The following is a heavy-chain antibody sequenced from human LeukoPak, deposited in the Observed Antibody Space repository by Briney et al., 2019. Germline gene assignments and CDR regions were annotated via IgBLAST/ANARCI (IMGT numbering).Heavy chain of an antibody. J-gene: IGHJ3*02. CDR3: ANFIATNYYGSGSYIDAFDI. CDR2: ISGSGGST. V-gene: IGHV3-23*01. D-gene: IGHD3-10*01. Sequence: TGGSLRLSCAASGFTFSSYAMSWVRQAPGKGLEWVSAISGSGGSTYYADSVKGRFTISRDNSKNTLYLQMNSLRAEDTAVYYCANFIATNYYGSGSYIDAFDIWGQGTMVTVSS. CDR1: GFTFSSYA.